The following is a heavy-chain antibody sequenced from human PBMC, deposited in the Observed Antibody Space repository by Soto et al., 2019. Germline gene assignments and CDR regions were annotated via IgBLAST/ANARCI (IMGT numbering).Heavy chain of an antibody. Sequence: EVQLVASGGGLVQPGGSLRLSCAASGFTLSDHYMDWVRQAPGKGLEWVGRSRNKANSYTTEYAASVKGRFTISRDDSKNSLYLQMNSLKTEDTAVYYCAGGLGGSKHLDQWGQGTLVTVDS. J-gene: IGHJ4*02. V-gene: IGHV3-72*01. CDR3: AGGLGGSKHLDQ. CDR2: SRNKANSYTT. D-gene: IGHD1-26*01. CDR1: GFTLSDHY.